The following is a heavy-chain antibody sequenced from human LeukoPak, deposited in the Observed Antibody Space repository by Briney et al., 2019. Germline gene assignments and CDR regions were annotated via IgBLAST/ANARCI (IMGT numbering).Heavy chain of an antibody. Sequence: ASVKVSCKASGYTFTSYGISWVRQAPGQGLEWMGWISPYNGDAKYAQNLQGRVTMTADTSTSTAYMELRSLKSDDTAVYYCARELTYGSGGLDGDYWGQGTLVTVSS. CDR3: ARELTYGSGGLDGDY. CDR2: ISPYNGDA. J-gene: IGHJ4*02. CDR1: GYTFTSYG. V-gene: IGHV1-18*01. D-gene: IGHD3-10*01.